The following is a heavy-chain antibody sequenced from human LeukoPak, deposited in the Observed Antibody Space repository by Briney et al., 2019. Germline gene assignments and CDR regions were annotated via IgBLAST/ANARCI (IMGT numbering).Heavy chain of an antibody. CDR3: ATDHSMANTAWWFDP. D-gene: IGHD5-24*01. CDR1: GYTITNNY. Sequence: ASVKVSCKASGYTITNNYMHWVRQAPGQGLEWMGVINPSGTGTSYAQKFQGRITMSRDTSTRTVYMELSSLRSEDTAFYYCATDHSMANTAWWFDPWGQGTLVTVSS. J-gene: IGHJ5*02. V-gene: IGHV1-46*01. CDR2: INPSGTGT.